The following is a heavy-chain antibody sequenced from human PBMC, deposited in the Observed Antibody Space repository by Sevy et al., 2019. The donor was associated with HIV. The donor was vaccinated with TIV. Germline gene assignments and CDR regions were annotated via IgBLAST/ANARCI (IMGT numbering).Heavy chain of an antibody. D-gene: IGHD6-13*01. CDR3: VSSPYRSRTDY. CDR1: GFTFSSYW. J-gene: IGHJ4*02. CDR2: ISPDGSAT. V-gene: IGHV3-74*01. Sequence: GGSLRPSCAASGFTFSSYWMHWVRQVPGKGLVWVSRISPDGSATTYADFVKGRFTVSRDNAKNTLYLQLGSLRGEDTGVYYCVSSPYRSRTDYWGQGTLVTVSS.